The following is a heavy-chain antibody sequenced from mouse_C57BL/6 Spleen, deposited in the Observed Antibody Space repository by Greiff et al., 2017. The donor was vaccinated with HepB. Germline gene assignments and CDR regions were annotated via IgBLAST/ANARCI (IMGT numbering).Heavy chain of an antibody. J-gene: IGHJ1*03. CDR3: ARQGGYEDWYFDV. CDR1: GFTFSDYG. CDR2: ISNLAYSI. V-gene: IGHV5-15*01. D-gene: IGHD2-2*01. Sequence: EVKLQESGGGLVQPGGSLKLSCAASGFTFSDYGMAWVRQAPRKGPEWVAFISNLAYSIYYADTVTGRFTISRENAKNTLYLEMSSLRSEDTAMYYCARQGGYEDWYFDVWGTGTTVTVSS.